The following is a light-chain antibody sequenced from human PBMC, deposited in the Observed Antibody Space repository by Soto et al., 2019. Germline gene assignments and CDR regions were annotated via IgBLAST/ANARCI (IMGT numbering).Light chain of an antibody. CDR2: GAS. V-gene: IGKV3-20*01. CDR3: QHYGTSPPGT. CDR1: QSVSSY. J-gene: IGKJ2*02. Sequence: EIVLTQSPGTRSLSPGERATLSCRASQSVSSYLAWYQQKPGQAPRLLIYGASSRATGIPDRFSGSGSGTDFTLTISRLVPEDFAVYYCQHYGTSPPGTFGQGTKLEIK.